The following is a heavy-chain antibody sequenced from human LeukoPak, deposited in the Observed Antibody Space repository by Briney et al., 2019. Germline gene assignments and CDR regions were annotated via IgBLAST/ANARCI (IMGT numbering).Heavy chain of an antibody. Sequence: GGSLRLSCAASGFTVSSNYMSWVRQAPGKGLEWVSVIYSGGSTYYADSVKGRFTTSRDNSKNTLYLQMNSLRAEDTAVYYCARDASSGWSYAFDIWGQGTMVTVSS. V-gene: IGHV3-66*01. D-gene: IGHD6-19*01. CDR2: IYSGGST. CDR3: ARDASSGWSYAFDI. J-gene: IGHJ3*02. CDR1: GFTVSSNY.